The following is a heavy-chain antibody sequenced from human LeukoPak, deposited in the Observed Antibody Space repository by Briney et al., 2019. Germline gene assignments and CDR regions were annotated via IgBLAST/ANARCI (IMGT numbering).Heavy chain of an antibody. CDR2: ISTYNDNT. CDR1: GYTFTSYG. Sequence: ASVKVSCKASGYTFTSYGLSWVRQAPGQGLEWMGWISTYNDNTHYAQKFQGRVTMTTDTSTNTAYMELRSLRSDDTAVYYCAREMAVAGSGVIDSWGQGTLVTASS. D-gene: IGHD6-19*01. V-gene: IGHV1-18*01. CDR3: AREMAVAGSGVIDS. J-gene: IGHJ4*02.